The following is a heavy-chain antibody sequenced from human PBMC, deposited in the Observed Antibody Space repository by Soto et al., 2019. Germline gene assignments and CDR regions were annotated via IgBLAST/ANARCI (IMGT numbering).Heavy chain of an antibody. CDR3: AKRYSIGYYYYGMDV. CDR2: ISGSGGST. D-gene: IGHD4-4*01. CDR1: GFTFSSYA. J-gene: IGHJ6*02. V-gene: IGHV3-23*01. Sequence: GGSLRLSCAASGFTFSSYAMSWVRQAPGKGLEWVSAISGSGGSTYYADSVKGRFTISRDNSKNTLYLQMNSLRAEDTAVYYCAKRYSIGYYYYGMDVWGQGTTVTVSS.